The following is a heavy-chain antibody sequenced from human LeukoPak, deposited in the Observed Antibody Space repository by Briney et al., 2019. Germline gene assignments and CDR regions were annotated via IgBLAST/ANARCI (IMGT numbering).Heavy chain of an antibody. CDR3: ARGDYYYGSGSEY. D-gene: IGHD3-10*01. J-gene: IGHJ4*02. Sequence: VASVKVSCKASGYTFTSYDINWVRQATGQGLEWMGWTNPNSGNTGFAQKFQGRVTMTSNTSISTAYMELSSLRSEDTAVYYCARGDYYYGSGSEYWGQGTLVTVSS. V-gene: IGHV1-8*01. CDR1: GYTFTSYD. CDR2: TNPNSGNT.